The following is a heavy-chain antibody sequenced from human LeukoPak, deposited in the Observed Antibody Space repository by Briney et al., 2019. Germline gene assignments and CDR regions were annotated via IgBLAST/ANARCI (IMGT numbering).Heavy chain of an antibody. Sequence: SETLSLTCAVSGYSITSSSWWGWIRQPPGKGLEWIGYIYHSGTTYYNPSLQSRVTMSVDTSKNQFSLKLSSVTAVDTAVYYCARKENVYYYFDYWGQGTLVTVSS. CDR2: IYHSGTT. D-gene: IGHD3-10*01. CDR1: GYSITSSSW. J-gene: IGHJ4*02. CDR3: ARKENVYYYFDY. V-gene: IGHV4-28*01.